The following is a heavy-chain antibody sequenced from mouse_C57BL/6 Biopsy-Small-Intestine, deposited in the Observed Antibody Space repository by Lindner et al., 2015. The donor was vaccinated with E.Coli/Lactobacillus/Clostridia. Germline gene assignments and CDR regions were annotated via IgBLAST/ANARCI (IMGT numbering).Heavy chain of an antibody. Sequence: VQLQESGGEVIRPGTSVKVSCKASGYAFTNYLIEWIKQRPGQGLEWIGMINPGSGGTDYNEKFRGKATLTADKSSSKAYMQLSSLTSEDSAVYFCARSGEGYIDYWSLGTTLTVAA. CDR3: ARSGEGYIDY. CDR1: GYAFTNYL. CDR2: INPGSGGT. V-gene: IGHV1-54*01. D-gene: IGHD2-2*01. J-gene: IGHJ2*01.